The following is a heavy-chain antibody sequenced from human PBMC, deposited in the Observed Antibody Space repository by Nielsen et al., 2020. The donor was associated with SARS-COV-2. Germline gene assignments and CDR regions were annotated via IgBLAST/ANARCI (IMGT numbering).Heavy chain of an antibody. CDR3: ATEPIPKDSSGARGYYFDY. V-gene: IGHV1-46*01. D-gene: IGHD3-22*01. CDR1: GYTFTSYY. Sequence: ASVKVSCKASGYTFTSYYMHWVRQAPGQGLEWMGIINPSGGSTSYAQKFQGRVTMTRDTSTSTVYMELSSLRSEDTAVYYCATEPIPKDSSGARGYYFDYWGQGTLVTVSS. J-gene: IGHJ4*02. CDR2: INPSGGST.